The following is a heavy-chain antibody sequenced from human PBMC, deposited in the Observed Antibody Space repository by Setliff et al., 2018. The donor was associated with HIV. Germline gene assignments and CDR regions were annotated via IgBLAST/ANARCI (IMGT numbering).Heavy chain of an antibody. Sequence: SPTLSLTCAVSGDSMSSGDYSWNWIRQSPGKGLEWIGYIYPSGRTYYNPSLKNQVTMSIDRSKKQFSLNLSSVTAADTALYFCVREGAGSGSYYLDFWGQGILVTAPQ. D-gene: IGHD3-10*01. CDR3: VREGAGSGSYYLDF. CDR2: IYPSGRT. CDR1: GDSMSSGDYS. J-gene: IGHJ4*02. V-gene: IGHV4-30-2*06.